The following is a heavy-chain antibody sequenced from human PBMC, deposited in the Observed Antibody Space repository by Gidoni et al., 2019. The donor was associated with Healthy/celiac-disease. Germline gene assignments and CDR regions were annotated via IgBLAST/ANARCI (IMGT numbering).Heavy chain of an antibody. Sequence: QVQLVESGGGLVKPGGSLRLSCAAPGFTFSDYYMSWIRQAPGKGLEWVSYISSSSSYTNYADSVKGRFTISRDNAKNSLYLQMNSLRAEDTAVYYCARDFSGYSSGWYTFDYWGQGTLVTVSS. CDR1: GFTFSDYY. D-gene: IGHD6-19*01. CDR2: ISSSSSYT. J-gene: IGHJ4*02. CDR3: ARDFSGYSSGWYTFDY. V-gene: IGHV3-11*05.